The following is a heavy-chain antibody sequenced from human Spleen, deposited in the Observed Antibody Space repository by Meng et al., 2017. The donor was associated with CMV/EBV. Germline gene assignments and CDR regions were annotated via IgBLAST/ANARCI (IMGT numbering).Heavy chain of an antibody. J-gene: IGHJ4*02. CDR2: IHYSGST. CDR1: GGSISTYY. D-gene: IGHD1-14*01. V-gene: IGHV4-59*01. Sequence: SETLSLTCTVSGGSISTYYWSWIRQPPGKGLEWIGYIHYSGSTDYNPSLKSRVTISVDTSKNQFSLKLSSVTAADTAVYYCARLSGTTAALGYWGQGTLVTVSS. CDR3: ARLSGTTAALGY.